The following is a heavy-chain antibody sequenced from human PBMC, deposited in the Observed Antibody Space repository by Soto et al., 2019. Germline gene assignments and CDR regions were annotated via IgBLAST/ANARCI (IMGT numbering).Heavy chain of an antibody. CDR1: GVSFSGYY. V-gene: IGHV4-34*01. CDR3: ARRGVILLWFGEFTNWLDP. Sequence: PSETLSLTCAVYGVSFSGYYWSWIRQPPGKGLEWIGEINHSGSTNYNPSLKSRVTISVDTSKNQFSLKLSSVTAADTAVYYCARRGVILLWFGEFTNWLDPWGQGTLVTVS. CDR2: INHSGST. J-gene: IGHJ5*02. D-gene: IGHD3-10*01.